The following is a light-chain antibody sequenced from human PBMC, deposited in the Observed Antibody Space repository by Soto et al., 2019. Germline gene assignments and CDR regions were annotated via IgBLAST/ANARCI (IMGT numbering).Light chain of an antibody. Sequence: EIVLTQSPGTLSLSPGERATLSCRASQSVSSSYLAWYQQKPGQPPRLLIYGASSRATGIPDRFSGSGSGTDFTLTISRLEPEDVSVYYCQQYGSSPLTFGAGTKVEMK. V-gene: IGKV3-20*01. J-gene: IGKJ4*01. CDR1: QSVSSSY. CDR3: QQYGSSPLT. CDR2: GAS.